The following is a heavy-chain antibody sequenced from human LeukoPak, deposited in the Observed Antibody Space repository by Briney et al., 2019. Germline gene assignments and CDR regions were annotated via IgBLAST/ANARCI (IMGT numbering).Heavy chain of an antibody. CDR2: IVVGSGNT. CDR3: ARDTDDLDI. J-gene: IGHJ3*02. CDR1: RFTFTSSA. Sequence: GTSVKVSCKASRFTFTSSAMQWVRQARGQRLEWIGWIVVGSGNTNYAQKFQERVTMTRDTSTSTAYMELSSLGSEDTAVYYCARDTDDLDIWGQGTMVTVSS. V-gene: IGHV1-58*02.